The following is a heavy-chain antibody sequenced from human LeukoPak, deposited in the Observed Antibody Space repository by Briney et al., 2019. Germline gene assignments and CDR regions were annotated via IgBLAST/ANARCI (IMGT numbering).Heavy chain of an antibody. Sequence: GGSLRLSCAASGFTFSSYAMSWVRQAPGKGLEWVSDVTGSGGSTYYADSVKGRFTISRDNSDNTLYLQMNSLRAEDTAVYYCAKGYSSSSQGVDYWGQGTLVTVSS. D-gene: IGHD6-13*01. CDR3: AKGYSSSSQGVDY. CDR2: VTGSGGST. CDR1: GFTFSSYA. V-gene: IGHV3-23*01. J-gene: IGHJ4*02.